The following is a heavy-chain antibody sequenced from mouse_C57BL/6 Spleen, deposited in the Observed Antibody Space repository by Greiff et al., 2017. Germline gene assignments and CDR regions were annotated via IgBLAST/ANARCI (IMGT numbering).Heavy chain of an antibody. CDR2: IDPSDSYT. D-gene: IGHD1-1*01. V-gene: IGHV1-69*01. Sequence: QVHVKQPGAELVMPGASVKLSCKASGYTFTSYWMHWVKQRPGQGLEWIGEIDPSDSYTNYNQKFKGKSTLTVDKSSSTAYMQLSSLTSEDSAVYYCARHYYGSSYGYFDVWGTGTTVTVSS. CDR3: ARHYYGSSYGYFDV. J-gene: IGHJ1*03. CDR1: GYTFTSYW.